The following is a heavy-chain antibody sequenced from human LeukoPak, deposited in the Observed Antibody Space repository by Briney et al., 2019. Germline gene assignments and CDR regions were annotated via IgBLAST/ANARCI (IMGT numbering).Heavy chain of an antibody. V-gene: IGHV3-11*06. D-gene: IGHD5-12*01. CDR3: ARAVPASIGYSGYDLTYYYYGMDV. CDR2: ISSSVVYT. CDR1: GFTFSGYY. Sequence: GGSLRLSCAASGFTFSGYYMSWIRQAPGKGLEWVSYISSSVVYTNYADSVKGRFTISRDNAKNSLYLEMSSLRAEDTAVYYCARAVPASIGYSGYDLTYYYYGMDVWGKGTTVTVSS. J-gene: IGHJ6*04.